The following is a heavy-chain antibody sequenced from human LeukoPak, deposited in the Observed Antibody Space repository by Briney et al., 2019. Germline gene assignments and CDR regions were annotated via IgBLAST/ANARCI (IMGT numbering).Heavy chain of an antibody. D-gene: IGHD3-10*01. V-gene: IGHV3-9*01. Sequence: GRSLRLSCAASGFTFDDYAMHWVRQAPGKGLEWVSGISWNSGSIDYADSVKGRFTISRDNAKNSPYLQMNSLRAEDTALYYCAKDLNYGSGSYGMDVWGQGTTVTVSS. CDR2: ISWNSGSI. J-gene: IGHJ6*02. CDR3: AKDLNYGSGSYGMDV. CDR1: GFTFDDYA.